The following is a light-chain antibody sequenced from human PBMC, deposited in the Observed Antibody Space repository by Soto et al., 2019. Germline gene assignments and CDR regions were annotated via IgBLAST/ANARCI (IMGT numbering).Light chain of an antibody. CDR3: QQYGGLPRT. CDR2: GAS. V-gene: IGKV3-20*01. CDR1: QSVSSNY. Sequence: EIVLTQSPGTVSLSPGERATLSCRASQSVSSNYLAWYQQKPGQAPRLLIYGASSRATGIPDRFSGRGSGTDFTLTISRLEPEDFAVYYCQQYGGLPRTFGQGTKVEIK. J-gene: IGKJ1*01.